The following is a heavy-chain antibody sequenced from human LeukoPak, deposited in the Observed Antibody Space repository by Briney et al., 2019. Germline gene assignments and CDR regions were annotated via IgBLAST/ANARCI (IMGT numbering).Heavy chain of an antibody. J-gene: IGHJ4*02. CDR2: INPNSGGT. D-gene: IGHD3-10*01. V-gene: IGHV1-2*02. CDR1: GYTFTGYY. Sequence: GASVKVSCKASGYTFTGYYMHWVRQAPGQGLEWMGWINPNSGGTNYAQKFQGRVTMTRDTSISTAYMELSRLRSDDTAVYYCDLDGVRGATFFITPNWGQGTLVTVSS. CDR3: DLDGVRGATFFITPN.